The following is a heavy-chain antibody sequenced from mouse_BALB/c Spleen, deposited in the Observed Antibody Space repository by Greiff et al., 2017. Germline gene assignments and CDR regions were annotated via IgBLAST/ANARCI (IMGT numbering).Heavy chain of an antibody. CDR2: ISYDGSN. Sequence: EVQLQESGPGLVKPSQSLSLTCSVTGYSITSGYYWNWIRQFPGNKLEWMGYISYDGSNNYNPSLKNRISITRDTSKNQFFLKLNSVTTEDTATYYCATYYRSYAMDYWGQGTSVTVSS. J-gene: IGHJ4*01. V-gene: IGHV3-6*02. CDR1: GYSITSGYY. D-gene: IGHD2-14*01. CDR3: ATYYRSYAMDY.